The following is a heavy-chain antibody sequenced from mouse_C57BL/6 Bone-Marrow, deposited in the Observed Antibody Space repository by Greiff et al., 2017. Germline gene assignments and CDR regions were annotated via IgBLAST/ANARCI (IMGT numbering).Heavy chain of an antibody. CDR2: INPYNGDT. CDR1: GYSFTGYF. J-gene: IGHJ3*01. D-gene: IGHD1-1*01. CDR3: AREDDYYGSSYVAWFAY. V-gene: IGHV1-37*01. Sequence: VQLQQSGPELVQPGASVKISCKASGYSFTGYFMNWVKQSHGKSLEWIGRINPYNGDTFYNQKFKGKATLTVDKSSSTAHMELLSLTSEDFAVYYCAREDDYYGSSYVAWFAYWGQGTLVTVSA.